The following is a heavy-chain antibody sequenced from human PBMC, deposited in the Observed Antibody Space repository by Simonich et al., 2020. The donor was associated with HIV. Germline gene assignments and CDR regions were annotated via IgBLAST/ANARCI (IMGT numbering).Heavy chain of an antibody. V-gene: IGHV3-11*01. Sequence: QVQLVESGGGLVKPGGSLRLSYAASGFTLSDYYMSLIRQAPGKGLEWVSYISQSGSIMYYADSVKGRFTISRDNAKNSLYLQMNSLRAEDTAVYSCAGAPYGDGAFDIWGQGTMVTVSS. D-gene: IGHD7-27*01. CDR2: ISQSGSIM. J-gene: IGHJ3*02. CDR1: GFTLSDYY. CDR3: AGAPYGDGAFDI.